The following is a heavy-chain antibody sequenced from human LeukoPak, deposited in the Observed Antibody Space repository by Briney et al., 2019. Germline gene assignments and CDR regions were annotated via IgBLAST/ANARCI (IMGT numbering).Heavy chain of an antibody. CDR2: IYYSGST. J-gene: IGHJ4*02. CDR3: ARVGYSSGWYFHDY. Sequence: SETLFLTCTVSGGSVSGYYWSWIRQPPGEGLEWIGYIYYSGSTQYNPSLRSRVTISVDTSKNHFSLKLTSVTAADTAVYYCARVGYSSGWYFHDYWGQGALATVSS. V-gene: IGHV4-59*02. D-gene: IGHD6-19*01. CDR1: GGSVSGYY.